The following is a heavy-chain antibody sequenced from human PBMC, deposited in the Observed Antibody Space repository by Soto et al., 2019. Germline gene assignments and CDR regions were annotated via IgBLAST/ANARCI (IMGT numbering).Heavy chain of an antibody. CDR3: AKDYYDSSGYYYLYYYGMDV. J-gene: IGHJ6*02. CDR2: ISGSGGST. CDR1: GFTFSSYA. Sequence: EVQLLESGGGLVQPGGSLRPSCAASGFTFSSYAMSWVRQAPGKGLEWVSAISGSGGSTYYADSVKGRFTISRDNSKNTLYLQMNSLRAEDTAVYYCAKDYYDSSGYYYLYYYGMDVWGQGTTVTVSS. V-gene: IGHV3-23*01. D-gene: IGHD3-22*01.